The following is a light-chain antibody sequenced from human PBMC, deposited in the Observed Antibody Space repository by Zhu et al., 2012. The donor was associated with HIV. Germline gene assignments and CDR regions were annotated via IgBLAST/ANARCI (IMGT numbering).Light chain of an antibody. Sequence: DIQMTQSPSTLSASVGDRVTITCRASQSISSWLARYQQKPGKAPKLLIYKASILESGVPSRFSGSGSGTEFTLTISSLQPDDFATYYCQQYNSYSVTFGQGTRLEIK. CDR2: KAS. J-gene: IGKJ5*01. CDR3: QQYNSYSVT. CDR1: QSISSW. V-gene: IGKV1-5*03.